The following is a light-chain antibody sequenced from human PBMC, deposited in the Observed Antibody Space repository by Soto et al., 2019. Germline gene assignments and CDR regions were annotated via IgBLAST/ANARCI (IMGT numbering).Light chain of an antibody. Sequence: DIQMTQSPSSLSASVGDRVTITCRASQGSSKYLAWYQHRAGEVPKLLIYAASTLQSGVPSRFSGSGSGTYFTLTISSLQPDDVATYYCQNYNNAPITFGQGTRLEIK. J-gene: IGKJ5*01. CDR1: QGSSKY. CDR3: QNYNNAPIT. V-gene: IGKV1-27*01. CDR2: AAS.